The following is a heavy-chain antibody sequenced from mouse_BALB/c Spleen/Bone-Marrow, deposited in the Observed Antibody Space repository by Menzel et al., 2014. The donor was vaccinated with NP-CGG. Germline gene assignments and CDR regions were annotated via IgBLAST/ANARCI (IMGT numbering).Heavy chain of an antibody. CDR3: AKRSYYGKAY. Sequence: VKLQESGPGLVSPSQRLSIPCTVSGFSLTSYGVSWVRQPPGKGLEWLGVIWGDRSTNYHSALISRLSISKDNSKSQVFLKLNSRQTDDTATYYCAKRSYYGKAYWGQGTLVTVSA. CDR1: GFSLTSYG. V-gene: IGHV2-3*01. CDR2: IWGDRST. D-gene: IGHD2-10*01. J-gene: IGHJ3*01.